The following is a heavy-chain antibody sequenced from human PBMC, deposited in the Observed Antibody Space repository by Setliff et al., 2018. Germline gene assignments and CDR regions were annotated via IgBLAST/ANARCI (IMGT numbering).Heavy chain of an antibody. D-gene: IGHD3-10*01. Sequence: SETLSLTCTVSGDSISNYYWNWIRQPAGKGLEWIGRIYVTESTKYNPSLKSRVTLSIDTSKNQFSLTLSSVTAADAALYYCAASRAYTGAVEEWFLPKTFDFWGQGSPVTVSS. J-gene: IGHJ4*02. CDR1: GDSISNYY. V-gene: IGHV4-4*07. CDR2: IYVTEST. CDR3: AASRAYTGAVEEWFLPKTFDF.